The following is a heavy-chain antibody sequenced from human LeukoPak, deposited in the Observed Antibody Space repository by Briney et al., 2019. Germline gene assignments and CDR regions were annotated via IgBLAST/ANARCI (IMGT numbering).Heavy chain of an antibody. CDR2: TYYRSKWYN. J-gene: IGHJ4*02. CDR1: GDSVSSNSAA. CDR3: ARFDYGAPDY. Sequence: KPSQTLSLTCAISGDSVSSNSAAWNWIGQSPSRGLEWLGRTYYRSKWYNDYTVSVKSRISINPDTSKNQFSLQLKSVTPEDTAVYYCARFDYGAPDYWGQGTLVTVSS. D-gene: IGHD3-16*01. V-gene: IGHV6-1*01.